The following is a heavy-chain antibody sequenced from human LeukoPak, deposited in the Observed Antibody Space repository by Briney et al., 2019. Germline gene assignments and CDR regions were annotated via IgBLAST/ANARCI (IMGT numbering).Heavy chain of an antibody. D-gene: IGHD1-26*01. J-gene: IGHJ4*02. CDR1: GGSISSYY. Sequence: SETLSLTCTVSGGSISSYYWSWIRQPPGKGLEWVGYIYYSGSTNYNPSLKSRVTISVDTSKNQFSLKLSSVTAADTAVYYCAREVRGHSGSKLRAFDYWGQGTLVTVSS. CDR2: IYYSGST. CDR3: AREVRGHSGSKLRAFDY. V-gene: IGHV4-59*01.